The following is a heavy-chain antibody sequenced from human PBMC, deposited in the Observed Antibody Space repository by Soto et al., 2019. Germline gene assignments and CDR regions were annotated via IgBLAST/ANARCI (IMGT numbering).Heavy chain of an antibody. CDR3: AHGVYYYYGMDV. J-gene: IGHJ6*02. CDR1: GFTFSSYA. V-gene: IGHV3-23*01. CDR2: ISGSGGST. D-gene: IGHD3-3*01. Sequence: GGSLRLSCAASGFTFSSYAMSWVRQAPGKGLEWVSAISGSGGSTYYADSVKGRFTISRDNSKNTLYLQMNSLRAEDTAVYYCAHGVYYYYGMDVWGQGTTVTVSS.